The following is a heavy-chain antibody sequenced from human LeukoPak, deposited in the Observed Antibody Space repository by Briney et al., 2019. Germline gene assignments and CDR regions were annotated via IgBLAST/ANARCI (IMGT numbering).Heavy chain of an antibody. CDR2: ISYIGST. V-gene: IGHV4-59*01. Sequence: PSETLSLNCTVSGGSISNYYWSWITQPPGKGLEWIGYISYIGSTQHNHSLKSRVTISEDTSKKQFSLKLSSVTAADTAVYYCAGSYHYYMDVWGKGTTVTVSS. CDR3: AGSYHYYMDV. CDR1: GGSISNYY. J-gene: IGHJ6*03.